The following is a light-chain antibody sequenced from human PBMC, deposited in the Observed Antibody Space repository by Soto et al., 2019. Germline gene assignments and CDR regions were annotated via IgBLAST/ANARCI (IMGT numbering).Light chain of an antibody. CDR3: QHYANWPLT. CDR1: QSISSN. J-gene: IGKJ4*01. V-gene: IGKV3-15*01. Sequence: EIVLTQSPGTLSLSPGERATLSCRASQSISSNLAWYQQKPGQAPRLLMFRTSSRATGFPARFSGSGSGTEFTLTITSLQSEDFAVYYCQHYANWPLTFGGGTKVDIK. CDR2: RTS.